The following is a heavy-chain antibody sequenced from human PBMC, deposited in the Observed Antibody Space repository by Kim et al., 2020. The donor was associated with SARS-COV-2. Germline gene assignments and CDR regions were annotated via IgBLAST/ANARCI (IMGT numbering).Heavy chain of an antibody. CDR1: GGSISSGSYF. CDR2: LDYSGAT. J-gene: IGHJ4*02. CDR3: AAIVLFRGSGSAGDYLDR. Sequence: SETLSLTCTVSGGSISSGSYFWGWIRQPPGKGLEWIGGLDYSGATYYSPSLKTRVTISLDTPKNQFSLMLSSLTAADTAVYYCAAIVLFRGSGSAGDYLDRWGKGTLVTVSS. V-gene: IGHV4-39*01. D-gene: IGHD3-10*01.